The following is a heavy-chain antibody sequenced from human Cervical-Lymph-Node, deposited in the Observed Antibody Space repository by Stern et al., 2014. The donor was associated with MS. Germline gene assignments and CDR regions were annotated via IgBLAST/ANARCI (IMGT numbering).Heavy chain of an antibody. Sequence: VQLVESGAEVKKPGASVKVSCKASGYAFTGNFMHWVRQAPGKGLEWMGRINPNSGGTDFAQKFQGRVTMTRDTSISTAYMELTRLRSDDTAVYYCARDEGRGNYYDSTGSFDSWGQGTLVTVSS. D-gene: IGHD3-22*01. CDR3: ARDEGRGNYYDSTGSFDS. CDR2: INPNSGGT. J-gene: IGHJ4*02. V-gene: IGHV1-2*06. CDR1: GYAFTGNF.